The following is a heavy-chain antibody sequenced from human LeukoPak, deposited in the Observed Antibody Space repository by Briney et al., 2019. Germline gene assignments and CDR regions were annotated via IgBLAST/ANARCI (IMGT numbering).Heavy chain of an antibody. D-gene: IGHD3-3*01. CDR1: GFTFDDYA. CDR3: VREYYDFWSGYYWNAFDI. Sequence: TGGSLRLSCAASGFTFDDYAMHWVRQAPGKGLEWVSGISWNSGSIGYADSVKGRFTISRDNAKNSLYLQMNSLRAEDMALYYCVREYYDFWSGYYWNAFDIWGQGTMVTDSS. CDR2: ISWNSGSI. V-gene: IGHV3-9*03. J-gene: IGHJ3*02.